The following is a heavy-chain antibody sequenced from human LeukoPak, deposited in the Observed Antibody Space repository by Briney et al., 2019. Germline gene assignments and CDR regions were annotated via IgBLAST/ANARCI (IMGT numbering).Heavy chain of an antibody. CDR2: IYSGGDT. CDR3: ARVQWDGYNSQAFDI. CDR1: GFTFSNYA. D-gene: IGHD5-12*01. Sequence: PGGSLRLSCAASGFTFSNYAMSWVRQAPGKGLEWVSVIYSGGDTYYADSVKGRFTISRDNSKNTLYLQMNSLRAEDTAVYYCARVQWDGYNSQAFDIWGQGTVVTVSS. V-gene: IGHV3-66*01. J-gene: IGHJ3*02.